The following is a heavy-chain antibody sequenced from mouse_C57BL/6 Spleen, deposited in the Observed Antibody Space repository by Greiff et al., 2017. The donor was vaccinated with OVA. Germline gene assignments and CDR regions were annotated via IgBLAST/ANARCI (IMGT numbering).Heavy chain of an antibody. CDR3: ASGYSNGFAY. CDR1: GYAFSSSW. CDR2: IYPGAGDT. J-gene: IGHJ3*01. D-gene: IGHD2-5*01. V-gene: IGHV1-82*01. Sequence: VKLMESGPELVKPGASVKISCKASGYAFSSSWMNWVKQRPGKGLEWIGRIYPGAGDTNYNGKFKGKATLTADKSSSTAYMQLSSLTSEDSAVYFCASGYSNGFAYWGQGTLVTVSA.